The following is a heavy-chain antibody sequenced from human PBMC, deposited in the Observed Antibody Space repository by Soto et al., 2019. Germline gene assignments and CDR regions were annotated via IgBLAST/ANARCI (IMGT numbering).Heavy chain of an antibody. Sequence: GGSLRLSCAASGFTFSSYARSWVRQAPGKGLEWVSAVSGSGVSTYYADSVKGRFTISRDNSKNTLYLQMNSLRAEDTAVYYCAKARYDSSRYYRELFDYWGQGTLVTVSS. J-gene: IGHJ4*02. CDR3: AKARYDSSRYYRELFDY. V-gene: IGHV3-23*01. CDR1: GFTFSSYA. CDR2: VSGSGVST. D-gene: IGHD3-22*01.